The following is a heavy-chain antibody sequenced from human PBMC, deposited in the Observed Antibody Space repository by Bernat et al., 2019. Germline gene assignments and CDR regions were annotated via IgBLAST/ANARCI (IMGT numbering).Heavy chain of an antibody. CDR1: GFTFSSYA. CDR3: ARVGSTASYYYYYGMDV. Sequence: QMQLVESGGGVVQPGRSLRLSCAASGFTFSSYAMHWVRQAPGKGLAWVAGISYDGSNQYYADSVKGRFTISRDNSKNTLYLQMNSLRAEDTAVYYCARVGSTASYYYYYGMDVWGQGTTVTVSS. J-gene: IGHJ6*02. V-gene: IGHV3-30-3*01. D-gene: IGHD5/OR15-5a*01. CDR2: ISYDGSNQ.